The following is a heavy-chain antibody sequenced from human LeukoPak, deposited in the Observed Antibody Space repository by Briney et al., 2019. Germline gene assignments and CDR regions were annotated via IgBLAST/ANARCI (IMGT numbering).Heavy chain of an antibody. J-gene: IGHJ3*02. Sequence: GGSLRLSCAASGFTFSSYAMGWVRGAPGKGLEGGSAISGSGGSTYYADSVKGRFTISRDNSKNTLYLQMNSLRAEDTAVYYCAKELVVVPAANLLDAFDIWGQGTMVTVSS. CDR3: AKELVVVPAANLLDAFDI. V-gene: IGHV3-23*01. D-gene: IGHD2-2*01. CDR1: GFTFSSYA. CDR2: ISGSGGST.